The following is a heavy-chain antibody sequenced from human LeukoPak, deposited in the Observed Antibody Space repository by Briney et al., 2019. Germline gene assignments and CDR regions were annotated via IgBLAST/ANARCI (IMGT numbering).Heavy chain of an antibody. D-gene: IGHD3-22*01. CDR2: ISSSSSYI. V-gene: IGHV3-21*01. CDR1: GFTFSSYS. J-gene: IGHJ4*02. CDR3: ARVYYYDSSGYPPFDY. Sequence: GGSLRLSSAASGFTFSSYSMNWVRQAPGKGLEWVSSISSSSSYIYYADSVKGRFTISRDNAKNSLYLQMNSLRAEDTAVYYCARVYYYDSSGYPPFDYWGQGTLVTVSS.